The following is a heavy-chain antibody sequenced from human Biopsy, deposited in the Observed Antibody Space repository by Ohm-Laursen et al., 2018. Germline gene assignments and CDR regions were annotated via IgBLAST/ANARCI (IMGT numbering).Heavy chain of an antibody. D-gene: IGHD3-10*01. J-gene: IGHJ5*02. V-gene: IGHV1-69*17. CDR3: AGGAAKGNPYDH. CDR2: IIAVSGLV. Sequence: SSVKVSCKASGGTFSNYAISWVRQAPGEGLEWMGGIIAVSGLVNYAPDFQGRVTFTADKSTGTAHLDLRSLRSEDTAVYYCAGGAAKGNPYDHWGQGTLVTVSS. CDR1: GGTFSNYA.